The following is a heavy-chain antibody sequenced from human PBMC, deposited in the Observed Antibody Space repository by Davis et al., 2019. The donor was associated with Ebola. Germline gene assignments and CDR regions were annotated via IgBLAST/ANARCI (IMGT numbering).Heavy chain of an antibody. CDR2: INPNGGGT. V-gene: IGHV1-2*06. D-gene: IGHD6-25*01. CDR1: GYTFTSHD. CDR3: ARGGLGSGLHILRYFRH. J-gene: IGHJ1*01. Sequence: ASVKVSCKASGYTFTSHDINWVRQATGQGLEWVGRINPNGGGTKYAQKFQGRVTMTWDTSISTAYMEMRGLRSGDTAVYYCARGGLGSGLHILRYFRHWGQGTLVTVSS.